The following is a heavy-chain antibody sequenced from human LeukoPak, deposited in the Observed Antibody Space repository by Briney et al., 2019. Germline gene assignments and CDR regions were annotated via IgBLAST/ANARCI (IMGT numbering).Heavy chain of an antibody. CDR1: GFTVSSNY. CDR3: ATGCELASQGEFDY. Sequence: GGSLRLSCAASGFTVSSNYMSWGRQAPGKGLEWVSGIYSGGSTYYADSVNGRFTISRDNSKHTRYLQMNSLRAEDTAVYYCATGCELASQGEFDYWGQGTLVTVSS. J-gene: IGHJ4*02. V-gene: IGHV3-53*01. CDR2: IYSGGST. D-gene: IGHD2-8*02.